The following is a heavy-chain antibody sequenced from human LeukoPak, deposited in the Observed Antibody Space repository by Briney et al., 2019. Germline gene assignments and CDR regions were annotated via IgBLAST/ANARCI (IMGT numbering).Heavy chain of an antibody. CDR2: INPSGGST. V-gene: IGHV1-46*01. J-gene: IGHJ4*02. CDR3: ARSLWASAVVAATLDY. Sequence: ASVKVSCKASGYTFTSHYMHWVRQAPGQGLEWMGIINPSGGSTSYAQKFQGRVTMTRDTSTSTVYMKLSSLRSEDTAVYYCARSLWASAVVAATLDYWGQGTLVTVSS. D-gene: IGHD2-15*01. CDR1: GYTFTSHY.